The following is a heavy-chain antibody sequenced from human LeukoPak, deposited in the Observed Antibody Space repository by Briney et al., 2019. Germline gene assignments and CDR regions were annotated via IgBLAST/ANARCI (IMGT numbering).Heavy chain of an antibody. CDR2: ISPNSGGT. Sequence: ASVKVSCKASGYTFTGYYMHWVRQAPGQGLEWMGWISPNSGGTNYAQKFQGRVTMTRDTSISTAYMELSRLRSDDTAVYYCARAHDYGDYHGWFDPWGQGTLVTVSS. J-gene: IGHJ5*02. CDR3: ARAHDYGDYHGWFDP. V-gene: IGHV1-2*02. CDR1: GYTFTGYY. D-gene: IGHD4-17*01.